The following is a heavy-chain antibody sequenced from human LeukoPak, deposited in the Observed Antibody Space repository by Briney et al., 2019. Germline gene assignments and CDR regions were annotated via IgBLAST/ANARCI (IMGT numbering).Heavy chain of an antibody. D-gene: IGHD3-3*01. J-gene: IGHJ5*02. CDR2: INHSGST. V-gene: IGHV4-34*01. CDR3: ARVRSITIFGVVNNQNWFDP. Sequence: PSETLSLTCAVYGESFSGYYWSWIRQPPGKGLEWIGEINHSGSTNYNPSLKSRVTISVDTSKNQFSLKLSSVTAADTAVYYCARVRSITIFGVVNNQNWFDPWGQGTLVTVSS. CDR1: GESFSGYY.